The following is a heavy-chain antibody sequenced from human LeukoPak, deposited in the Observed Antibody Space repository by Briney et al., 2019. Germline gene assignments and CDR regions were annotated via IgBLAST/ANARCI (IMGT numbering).Heavy chain of an antibody. J-gene: IGHJ4*02. D-gene: IGHD2-2*01. CDR2: IYPGDSDT. V-gene: IGHV5-51*01. CDR3: ARAAVEPTIYYFDY. Sequence: GESLKISCKGSGYSFTSCWIGWVRQMPGKGLEWMGIIYPGDSDTRYSPSFQGQVTISADKSIRTAYLQWSSLKASDTAIYYCARAAVEPTIYYFDYWGQGTLVTVSS. CDR1: GYSFTSCW.